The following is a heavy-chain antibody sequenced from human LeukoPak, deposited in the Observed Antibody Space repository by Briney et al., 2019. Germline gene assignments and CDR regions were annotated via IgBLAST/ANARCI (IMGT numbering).Heavy chain of an antibody. CDR2: ISGSGGST. Sequence: GGSLRLSCAASGFTFSSYGMHWVRQAPGKGLEWVSAISGSGGSTYYADSVKGRFTISRDNSKNTLYLQMNSLRAEDTAVYYCAKGGYSYGHSDYWGQGTLVTVSS. V-gene: IGHV3-23*01. J-gene: IGHJ4*02. D-gene: IGHD5-18*01. CDR3: AKGGYSYGHSDY. CDR1: GFTFSSYG.